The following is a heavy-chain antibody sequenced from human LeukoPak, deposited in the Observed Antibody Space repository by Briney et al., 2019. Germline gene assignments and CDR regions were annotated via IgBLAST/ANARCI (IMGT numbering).Heavy chain of an antibody. D-gene: IGHD2/OR15-2a*01. Sequence: GDSLKISCKGPEYDFANYWIGWVHQTPGRGLEWMGIAHPATSIIHYGPSFQGQVTISFDRSLSTAYLQWTSLKASDSGMYFCARRKFYDTYLDPWGRGTLVTVSS. CDR1: EYDFANYW. CDR2: AHPATSII. V-gene: IGHV5-51*03. J-gene: IGHJ5*02. CDR3: ARRKFYDTYLDP.